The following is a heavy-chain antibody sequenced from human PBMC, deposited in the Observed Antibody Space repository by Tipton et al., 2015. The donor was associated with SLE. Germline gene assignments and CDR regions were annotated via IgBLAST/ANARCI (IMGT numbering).Heavy chain of an antibody. CDR3: ARGGPSTSCYLDY. CDR1: GGSISSDDYY. Sequence: TLSLTCTVSGGSISSDDYYWSWIRQPPGKGLEWIGYIYYSGSTYYNPSLKSRVTISVDTSKNQFSLKLSSVTAADTAVYYCARGGPSTSCYLDYWGQGTLVTVSS. J-gene: IGHJ4*02. CDR2: IYYSGST. D-gene: IGHD2-2*01. V-gene: IGHV4-30-4*08.